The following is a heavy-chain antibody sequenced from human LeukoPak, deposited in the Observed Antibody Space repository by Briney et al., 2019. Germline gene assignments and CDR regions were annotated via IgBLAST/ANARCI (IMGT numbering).Heavy chain of an antibody. D-gene: IGHD6-6*01. Sequence: SDTLSLTCTVSGDSITNSAYYWGWIRQPPGKGLEWIGTTFYVGSPYYNPSLRSRVTISADTSKNQISLKVASVTAADTAVYYCARDLGAARRGFDYWGQGILVTVSS. J-gene: IGHJ4*02. CDR2: TFYVGSP. V-gene: IGHV4-39*07. CDR3: ARDLGAARRGFDY. CDR1: GDSITNSAYY.